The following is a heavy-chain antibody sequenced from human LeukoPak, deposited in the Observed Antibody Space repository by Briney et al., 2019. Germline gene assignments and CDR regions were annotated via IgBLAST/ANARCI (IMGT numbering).Heavy chain of an antibody. CDR2: IYYSGST. CDR3: ARTYCSSTSCYEDWFDP. J-gene: IGHJ5*02. CDR1: GGSISSYY. Sequence: SETLSLTCTVSGGSISSYYWSWVRQPPGKGLEWIGYIYYSGSTNYNPSLKSRVTISADTSKNQFSLKLSSVTAADTAVYYCARTYCSSTSCYEDWFDPWGQGTLVTVSS. V-gene: IGHV4-59*01. D-gene: IGHD2-2*01.